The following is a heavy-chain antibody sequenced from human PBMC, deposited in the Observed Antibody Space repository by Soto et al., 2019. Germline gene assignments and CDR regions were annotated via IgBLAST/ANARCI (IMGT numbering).Heavy chain of an antibody. CDR2: ISPYNGNT. CDR1: GYTFTSYS. V-gene: IGHV1-18*01. D-gene: IGHD6-13*01. J-gene: IGHJ4*01. Sequence: ASVKVSCKASGYTFTSYSISWVRQAPGQGLEWMGWISPYNGNTKYAQKIQGRVIMTTDTSTSTAYMDVRSLGSDDTAVYYCARGRAATLAAAGNKYWG. CDR3: ARGRAATLAAAGNKY.